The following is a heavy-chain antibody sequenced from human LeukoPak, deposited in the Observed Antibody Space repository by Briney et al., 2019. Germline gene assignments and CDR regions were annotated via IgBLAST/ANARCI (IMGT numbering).Heavy chain of an antibody. D-gene: IGHD1-1*01. CDR3: ARDVRYDYYYYGMDV. CDR2: MNPNSGNT. V-gene: IGHV1-8*01. Sequence: ASVKVSCKASGYTFTSYDINWVRQATGQGLEWMGWMNPNSGNTGYAQKFQGRVTMTRNTSISTAYMELSSLGSEDTAVYYCARDVRYDYYYYGMDVWGQGTTVTVSS. CDR1: GYTFTSYD. J-gene: IGHJ6*02.